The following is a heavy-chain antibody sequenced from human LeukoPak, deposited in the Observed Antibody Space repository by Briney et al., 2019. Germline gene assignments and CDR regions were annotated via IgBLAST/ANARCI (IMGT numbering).Heavy chain of an antibody. CDR3: ARTNYRAPLDY. CDR1: GGSISSYY. D-gene: IGHD5-24*01. Sequence: SETLSLTCTVSGGSISSYYWSWIRQPPGKGLEWIGYIYYSGSTNYNPSLKSRVTISVDTSKNQFSLKLSSVTAADTAVYYCARTNYRAPLDYWGRGTLVTVSS. CDR2: IYYSGST. V-gene: IGHV4-59*08. J-gene: IGHJ4*02.